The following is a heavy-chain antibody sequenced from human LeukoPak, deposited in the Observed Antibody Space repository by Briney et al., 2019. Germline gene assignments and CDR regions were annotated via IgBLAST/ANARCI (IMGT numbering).Heavy chain of an antibody. J-gene: IGHJ4*02. CDR1: GFTFSSYA. D-gene: IGHD6-6*01. CDR2: ISYDGSNK. Sequence: PGRSLRLSCAASGFTFSSYAMHWVRQAPGKGLEWVAVISYDGSNKYYADSVKGRFTISRDNSKNTLYLQMNSLRAEDTAVYYCAREGSSSSAYFDYWGQGTLVTVSS. CDR3: AREGSSSSAYFDY. V-gene: IGHV3-30-3*01.